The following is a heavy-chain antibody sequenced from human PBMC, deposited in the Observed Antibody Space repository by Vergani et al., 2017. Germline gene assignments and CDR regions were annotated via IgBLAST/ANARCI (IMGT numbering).Heavy chain of an antibody. D-gene: IGHD5-12*01. CDR1: GYTFTSYD. J-gene: IGHJ4*02. CDR3: ARVHRGYSGYDVRY. Sequence: QVQLVQSGAEVKKPGASVKVSCKASGYTFTSYDINWVRQATGLGLEWMGWMNPNSGNTGYAQRFQSRVTMTRNTSISTAYMELSSLTSQDTAVYYCARVHRGYSGYDVRYWGQGTLVTVSS. CDR2: MNPNSGNT. V-gene: IGHV1-8*01.